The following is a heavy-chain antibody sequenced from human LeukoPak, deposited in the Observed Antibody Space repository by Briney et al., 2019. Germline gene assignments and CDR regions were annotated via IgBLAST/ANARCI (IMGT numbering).Heavy chain of an antibody. CDR2: ISGSGGST. V-gene: IGHV3-23*01. J-gene: IGHJ4*02. CDR1: GFTFSSYA. D-gene: IGHD3-3*01. CDR3: AKDYDFWSGFPMTRGFDY. Sequence: GGSLRLSCAASGFTFSSYAMSWVRQAPGKGLEWVSAISGSGGSTYYADSVKGRFTISRDNSKNTLYLQMNSLRAEDTAVYYCAKDYDFWSGFPMTRGFDYWGQGTLVTVSS.